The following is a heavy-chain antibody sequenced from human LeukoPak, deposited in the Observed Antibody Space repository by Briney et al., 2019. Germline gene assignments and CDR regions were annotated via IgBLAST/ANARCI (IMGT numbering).Heavy chain of an antibody. CDR2: ISSSSSTI. CDR3: ARSLTGSRPKTDY. V-gene: IGHV3-48*01. CDR1: GFTFSSYW. Sequence: GGSLRLSCAASGFTFSSYWMHWVRQAPGKGLEWVSYISSSSSTIYYADSVKGRFTISRDNAKNSLYLQMNSLRAEDTAVYYCARSLTGSRPKTDYWGQGTLVTVSS. D-gene: IGHD6-19*01. J-gene: IGHJ4*02.